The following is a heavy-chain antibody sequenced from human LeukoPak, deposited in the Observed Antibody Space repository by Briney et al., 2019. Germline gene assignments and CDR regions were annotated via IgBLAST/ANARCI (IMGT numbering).Heavy chain of an antibody. Sequence: SETLSLTCTVSGGSISSYYWSWIRQPPGKGLEGIGYIYYSGSTNYNPSLKSRVTISVDTSKNQFSLKLSSVTAADTAVYYCARERDSYGYGYFDYWGQGTLVTVSS. CDR2: IYYSGST. D-gene: IGHD5-18*01. V-gene: IGHV4-59*01. J-gene: IGHJ4*02. CDR1: GGSISSYY. CDR3: ARERDSYGYGYFDY.